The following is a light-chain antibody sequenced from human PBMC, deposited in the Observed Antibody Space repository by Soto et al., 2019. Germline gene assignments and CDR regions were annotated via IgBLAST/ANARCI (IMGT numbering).Light chain of an antibody. CDR1: SSDIGGYHY. J-gene: IGLJ2*01. V-gene: IGLV2-8*01. Sequence: QSALTQPPSASGSPGQSVSISCTGTSSDIGGYHYVSWYQQHPGKAPKLIIYEVNKRPSGVPDRVSGSKSGNTASLTVSGLQAEDEADYYCCSYGGSNNRIFGGGTKLPVL. CDR3: CSYGGSNNRI. CDR2: EVN.